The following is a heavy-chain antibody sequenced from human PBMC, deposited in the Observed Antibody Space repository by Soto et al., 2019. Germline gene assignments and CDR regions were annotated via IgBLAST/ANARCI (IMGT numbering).Heavy chain of an antibody. CDR1: GYSFTSYW. CDR3: PRPGADNLYYYDSSGYYFN. V-gene: IGHV5-10-1*01. D-gene: IGHD3-22*01. J-gene: IGHJ4*02. CDR2: IDPSDSYT. Sequence: PGESLKISCKGSGYSFTSYWISWVRQMPGKGLEWMGRIDPSDSYTNYSPSFQGRVTISADKSISTAYLQWSSLKPSDTAMYYCPRPGADNLYYYDSSGYYFNWGQGTLVTVSS.